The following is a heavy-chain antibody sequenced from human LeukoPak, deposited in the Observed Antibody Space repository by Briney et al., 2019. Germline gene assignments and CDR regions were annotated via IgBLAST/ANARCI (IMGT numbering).Heavy chain of an antibody. CDR2: INHSGST. CDR1: GGSFSGYY. J-gene: IGHJ4*02. Sequence: SETLSLTCAVYGGSFSGYYWSWIRQPPGKGLEWIGEINHSGSTNYNPSLKSRVTISVDTSKNQFSLKLSSVTAADTAVYYCARHTNFGEVDYWGQGTLVTVSS. V-gene: IGHV4-34*01. D-gene: IGHD3-10*01. CDR3: ARHTNFGEVDY.